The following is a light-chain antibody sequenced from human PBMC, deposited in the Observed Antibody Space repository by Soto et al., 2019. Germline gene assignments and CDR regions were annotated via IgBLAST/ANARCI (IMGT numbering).Light chain of an antibody. CDR1: SSDVGGYNY. Sequence: SSLAQPASVTGSPGQSITISCPGTSSDVGGYNYVSWYQQHPGKAPKLMIYDVSNRPSGVSNRFSGSKSGNTASLTISGLQAEDEADYYCSSYTSSSTLVFGGGTKVTVL. V-gene: IGLV2-14*01. CDR3: SSYTSSSTLV. CDR2: DVS. J-gene: IGLJ2*01.